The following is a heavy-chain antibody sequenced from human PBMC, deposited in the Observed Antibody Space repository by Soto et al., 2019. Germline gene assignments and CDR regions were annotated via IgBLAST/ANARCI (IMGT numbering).Heavy chain of an antibody. J-gene: IGHJ6*03. Sequence: QVQLVESGGGVVQPGRSLRLSCAASGFTFSSYGMHWVRQAPGKGLEWVAVIWYDGSNKYYADSVKGRFTISRDNSKNTLYLQMNSLRAEDTAVYYCASSPEGYSKQPDYYYYMDVWGKGTTVTVSS. D-gene: IGHD6-13*01. CDR1: GFTFSSYG. V-gene: IGHV3-33*01. CDR3: ASSPEGYSKQPDYYYYMDV. CDR2: IWYDGSNK.